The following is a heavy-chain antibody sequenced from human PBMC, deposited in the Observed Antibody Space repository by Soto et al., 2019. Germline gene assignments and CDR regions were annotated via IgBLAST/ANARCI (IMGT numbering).Heavy chain of an antibody. CDR2: IIPIFGTA. CDR3: ARGPHDYSNYYFDY. J-gene: IGHJ4*02. V-gene: IGHV1-69*13. D-gene: IGHD4-4*01. Sequence: ASVKVSCKASGGTFSSYAISWVRQAPGQGLEWMGGIIPIFGTANYAQKFQGRGTITADESTSTAYMELSSLRSEDTALYYCARGPHDYSNYYFDYWGQGSLVTFSS. CDR1: GGTFSSYA.